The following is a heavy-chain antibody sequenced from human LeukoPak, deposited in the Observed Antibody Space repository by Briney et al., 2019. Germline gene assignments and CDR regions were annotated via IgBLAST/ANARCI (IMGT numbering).Heavy chain of an antibody. J-gene: IGHJ4*02. CDR2: IYYSGST. CDR1: GGSFSSYY. D-gene: IGHD1-7*01. Sequence: SETLSLTCAVYGGSFSSYYWGWIRQPPGKGLEWIGSIYYSGSTYYNPSLKSRVTISVDTSKNQFSLKLSSVTAADTAVYYCARPSGTTKSYYFDYWGQGTLVTVSS. CDR3: ARPSGTTKSYYFDY. V-gene: IGHV4-39*01.